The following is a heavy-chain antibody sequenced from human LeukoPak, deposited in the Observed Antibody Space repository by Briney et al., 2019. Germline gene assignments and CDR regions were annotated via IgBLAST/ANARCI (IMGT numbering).Heavy chain of an antibody. Sequence: GGSLRLSCAASGFIFSSYDMNWVRQAPGKGLEWVSYISTMSSTKYYADSVKGRFTIPRDNAKNSLYLQMNSLRDEDTAVYYCASLHDIVVIPDATIDYWGQGTLVTVSS. V-gene: IGHV3-48*02. CDR1: GFIFSSYD. J-gene: IGHJ4*02. D-gene: IGHD2-2*01. CDR2: ISTMSSTK. CDR3: ASLHDIVVIPDATIDY.